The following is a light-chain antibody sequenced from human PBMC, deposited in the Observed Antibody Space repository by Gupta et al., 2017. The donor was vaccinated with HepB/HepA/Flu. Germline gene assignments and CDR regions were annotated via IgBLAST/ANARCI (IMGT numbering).Light chain of an antibody. J-gene: IGLJ3*02. Sequence: SALPQPRSVSGSPGQSVTLSCTGTSSDVGGYNFVSWYQQHPDKSPKLMIYDVSKRPSGVPDRFSGSKSGNTASLTISGRQAEEEADYYSYSYAGSDNWVFGGGTKLTVL. CDR2: DVS. V-gene: IGLV2-11*01. CDR3: YSYAGSDNWV. CDR1: SSDVGGYNF.